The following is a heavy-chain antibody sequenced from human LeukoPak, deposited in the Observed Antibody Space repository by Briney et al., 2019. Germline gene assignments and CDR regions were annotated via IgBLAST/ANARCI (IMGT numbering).Heavy chain of an antibody. J-gene: IGHJ4*02. Sequence: GGSLRLSCAASGFTFSSYEMNWVRQAPGKGLEWVSYISSSGSTIYYADSVKGRFTISRDNAKNSLYLQMNSLRAEDTAVYYCARDSLRYSSSWYDSSFDYWGQGTLVTVSS. CDR1: GFTFSSYE. V-gene: IGHV3-48*03. CDR3: ARDSLRYSSSWYDSSFDY. D-gene: IGHD6-13*01. CDR2: ISSSGSTI.